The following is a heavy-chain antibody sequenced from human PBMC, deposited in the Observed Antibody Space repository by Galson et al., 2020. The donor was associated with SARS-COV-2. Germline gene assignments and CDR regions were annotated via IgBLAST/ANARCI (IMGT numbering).Heavy chain of an antibody. J-gene: IGHJ4*02. CDR3: ARDLAYTNADYGGGAIRD. CDR1: GGSISSPNW. V-gene: IGHV4-4*02. CDR2: IFHSGST. Sequence: ASETLSLTCAVSGGSISSPNWWTWVRQPPGKGLEWIGEIFHSGSTTYNPSLKSRVTLSVDRSKNHFSLRLTSVTAADTAIYYCARDLAYTNADYGGGAIRDWGQGILVTVSS. D-gene: IGHD4-17*01.